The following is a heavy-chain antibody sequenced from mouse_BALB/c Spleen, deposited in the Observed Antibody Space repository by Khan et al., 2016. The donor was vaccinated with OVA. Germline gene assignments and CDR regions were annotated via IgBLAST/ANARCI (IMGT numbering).Heavy chain of an antibody. CDR3: ARKDYYDYDPVPY. V-gene: IGHV3-2*02. D-gene: IGHD2-4*01. CDR1: GYSITSEYA. J-gene: IGHJ3*01. CDR2: LNYSGNT. Sequence: EVQLVESGPGLVKPSQSLSLPCTVTGYSITSEYAWNWIRQFPGNKLEWMGYLNYSGNTRFNPSLNSRTSITRDTSKNQFFLQLNSVTTEDTATYYCARKDYYDYDPVPYWGQGTLVTVSA.